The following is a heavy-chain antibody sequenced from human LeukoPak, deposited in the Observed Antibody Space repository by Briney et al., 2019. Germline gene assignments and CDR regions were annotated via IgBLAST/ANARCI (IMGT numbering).Heavy chain of an antibody. Sequence: GGSLRLSCSASGFTFSSYGLHWVRQAPGKGLQYASGISSNGGSTDYADSVKGRFTISRDNSKNTLYLQMSSLRAEDTAVYYCVKDQGYYDFWSGYEYFHHWGQGTLVTVSS. J-gene: IGHJ1*01. CDR2: ISSNGGST. V-gene: IGHV3-64D*08. CDR3: VKDQGYYDFWSGYEYFHH. D-gene: IGHD3-3*01. CDR1: GFTFSSYG.